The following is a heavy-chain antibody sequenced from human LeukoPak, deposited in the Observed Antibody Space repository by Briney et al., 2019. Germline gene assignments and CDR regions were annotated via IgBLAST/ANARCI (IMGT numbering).Heavy chain of an antibody. Sequence: GGSLRLSCAASGFTVSSNYMSWVRQAPGKGLEWVSAIYSGEETHYADSVKGRFTISRDNSENTVYLQMNSLRAEDTAVYYCARGGDYLDFWGQGTLVTVSS. V-gene: IGHV3-53*01. CDR1: GFTVSSNY. J-gene: IGHJ4*02. CDR3: ARGGDYLDF. CDR2: IYSGEET.